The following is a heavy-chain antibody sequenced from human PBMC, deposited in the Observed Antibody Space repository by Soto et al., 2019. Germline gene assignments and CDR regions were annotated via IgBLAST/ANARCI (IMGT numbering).Heavy chain of an antibody. D-gene: IGHD6-19*01. V-gene: IGHV5-51*01. J-gene: IGHJ4*02. Sequence: GESLKISCQGSGYSFTSYWLAWVRQMPGKGLEWMGIIYPGDSDTRYSPSFQGQVTISADKSISTAFLHWSSLQASHTAMYYCTRGWLAQYYFDYWGQGTLVTVSS. CDR2: IYPGDSDT. CDR1: GYSFTSYW. CDR3: TRGWLAQYYFDY.